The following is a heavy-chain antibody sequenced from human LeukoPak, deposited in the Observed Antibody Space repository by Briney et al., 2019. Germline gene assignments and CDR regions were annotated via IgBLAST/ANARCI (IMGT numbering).Heavy chain of an antibody. V-gene: IGHV1-2*02. J-gene: IGHJ1*01. Sequence: GASVKVSCKASGYTFTGYYVHWVRQAPGQGLEWMGWINPNSGGTNYAQKFQGRVTMTRDTSISTAYMELSRLRSDDTAVYYCARVNYYDSSGYATPLQHWGQGTLVTVSS. CDR1: GYTFTGYY. CDR3: ARVNYYDSSGYATPLQH. D-gene: IGHD3-22*01. CDR2: INPNSGGT.